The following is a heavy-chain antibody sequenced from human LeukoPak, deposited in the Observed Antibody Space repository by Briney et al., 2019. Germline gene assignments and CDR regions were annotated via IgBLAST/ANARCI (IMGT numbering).Heavy chain of an antibody. CDR1: GGTFSSYA. CDR2: IIPIFGTA. Sequence: GASVKVSCKASGGTFSSYAISWVRQAPGQGLEWMGGIIPIFGTANYAQKFQGRVTITADESTSTAYMELSSLRSEDTAVYYCARRAYGHIAARAEDYWGQGTLVTVSS. J-gene: IGHJ4*02. D-gene: IGHD6-6*01. V-gene: IGHV1-69*13. CDR3: ARRAYGHIAARAEDY.